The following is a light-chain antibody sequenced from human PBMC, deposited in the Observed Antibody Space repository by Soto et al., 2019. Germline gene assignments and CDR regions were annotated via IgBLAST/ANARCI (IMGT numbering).Light chain of an antibody. Sequence: EIVLTQSPATLSVSPGERATLSCRASQSVSSNLAWYQQKPGRAPSLLIYDASTRASGIPARFSGGGSGTEFTLTISSLQSEDFAVYYCQQYNTWPPITFGQGTRLEIK. V-gene: IGKV3-15*01. CDR3: QQYNTWPPIT. J-gene: IGKJ5*01. CDR1: QSVSSN. CDR2: DAS.